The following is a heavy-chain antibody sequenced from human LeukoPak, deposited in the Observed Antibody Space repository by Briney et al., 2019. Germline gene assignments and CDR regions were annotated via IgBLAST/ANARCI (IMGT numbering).Heavy chain of an antibody. V-gene: IGHV3-48*01. J-gene: IGHJ5*02. CDR1: GFTFSSYS. Sequence: GGSLRLSCAASGFTFSSYSMNWVRQAPGKGLEWVSYISSSSSTIYYADSVKGRFTISRDNAKNSLYLQMNSLRAEDTAAYYCARGEPVRPYYYGSGSYYKGSGFGWFDPWGQGTLVTVSS. CDR3: ARGEPVRPYYYGSGSYYKGSGFGWFDP. CDR2: ISSSSSTI. D-gene: IGHD3-10*01.